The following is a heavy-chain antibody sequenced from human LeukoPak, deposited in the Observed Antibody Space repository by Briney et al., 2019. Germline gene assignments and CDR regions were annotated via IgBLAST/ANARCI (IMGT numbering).Heavy chain of an antibody. V-gene: IGHV4-59*12. CDR2: IFYSGNT. CDR3: ARDPKTLYDYVWGSPGYMDV. D-gene: IGHD3-16*01. CDR1: GGSISSYY. Sequence: SETLSLTCTVSGGSISSYYWSWTRQPPGKGLEWIGYIFYSGNTNNNPSLRSRVTLSVDTSKNQFSLKLSSVTAADTAVYYCARDPKTLYDYVWGSPGYMDVWGKGTTVTVSS. J-gene: IGHJ6*03.